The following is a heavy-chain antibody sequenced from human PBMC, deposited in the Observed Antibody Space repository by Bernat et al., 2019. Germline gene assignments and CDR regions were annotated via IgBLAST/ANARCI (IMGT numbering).Heavy chain of an antibody. Sequence: QVQLVQSGAEVKKPGASVKVSCKASGYTFTSYGISWVRQAPGQGLEWMGWISAYNGNTNYAQKLQGRVTMTTNTSTSTAYMELRSLRSVDTAVYYCARDTRQGMYYDSLTGNLYYYYGMDVWGQGTTVTVSS. CDR1: GYTFTSYG. D-gene: IGHD3-9*01. J-gene: IGHJ6*02. V-gene: IGHV1-18*01. CDR2: ISAYNGNT. CDR3: ARDTRQGMYYDSLTGNLYYYYGMDV.